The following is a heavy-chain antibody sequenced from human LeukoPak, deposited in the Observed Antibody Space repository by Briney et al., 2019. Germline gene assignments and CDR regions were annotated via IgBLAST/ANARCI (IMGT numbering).Heavy chain of an antibody. CDR3: ARSPVVAATPTPPNYYFDY. CDR2: IIPILNIA. Sequence: SVTVSFKASGGTFSTYAISWVRQAPGQGLEWMGRIIPILNIANYAQKFQGRVAITADKSTSTAYMELSSLRSEDTAVYYCARSPVVAATPTPPNYYFDYWGQGTLVTVSS. V-gene: IGHV1-69*04. J-gene: IGHJ4*02. CDR1: GGTFSTYA. D-gene: IGHD2-15*01.